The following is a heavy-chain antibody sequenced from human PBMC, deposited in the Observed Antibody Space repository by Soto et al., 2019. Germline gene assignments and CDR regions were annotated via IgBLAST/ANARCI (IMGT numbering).Heavy chain of an antibody. Sequence: QVQLAQSGAEVKKPGASVKVSCKASGYTFTSYDINWVRQATGQGLEWMGWMNPNSGNTGYAQKFQGRVTMTRNTSVSTAYMELSSLRAEDTAVYYCARGRYCSGGSCYSPWFDPWGQGTLVTVSS. D-gene: IGHD2-15*01. CDR2: MNPNSGNT. CDR1: GYTFTSYD. J-gene: IGHJ5*02. V-gene: IGHV1-8*01. CDR3: ARGRYCSGGSCYSPWFDP.